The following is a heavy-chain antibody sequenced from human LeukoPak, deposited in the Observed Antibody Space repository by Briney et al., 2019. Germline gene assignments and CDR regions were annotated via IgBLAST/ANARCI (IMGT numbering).Heavy chain of an antibody. D-gene: IGHD2-8*02. J-gene: IGHJ6*02. CDR3: ARSTGDYYYYYGMDV. V-gene: IGHV3-21*01. CDR2: ISSSSSYI. CDR1: GFTFSSYS. Sequence: GGSLRLSCAVSGFTFSSYSMNWVRQAPGKGLEWVSSISSSSSYIYYADSVKGRFTISRDNAKNSLYLQMNSLRAEDTAVYYCARSTGDYYYYYGMDVWGQGTTVTVSS.